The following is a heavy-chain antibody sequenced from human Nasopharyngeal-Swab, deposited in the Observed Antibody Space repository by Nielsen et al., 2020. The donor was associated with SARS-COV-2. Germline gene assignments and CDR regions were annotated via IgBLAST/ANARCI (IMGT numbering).Heavy chain of an antibody. CDR3: ARDTPEDTTLVTAYYYYMDV. J-gene: IGHJ6*03. Sequence: SVKVSCKASGGTFSNYAISWVRQAPGQGLEWMGRTIPIPGLANYAQKFLGRVTITADKSMNTAYMELSSLRSEDTAVYYCARDTPEDTTLVTAYYYYMDVWGKGTTVTVSS. D-gene: IGHD5-18*01. V-gene: IGHV1-69*04. CDR2: TIPIPGLA. CDR1: GGTFSNYA.